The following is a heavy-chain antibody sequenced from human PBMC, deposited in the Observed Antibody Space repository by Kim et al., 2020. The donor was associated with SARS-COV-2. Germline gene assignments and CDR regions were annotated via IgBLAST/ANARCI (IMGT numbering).Heavy chain of an antibody. J-gene: IGHJ4*02. CDR3: ARERGDSGYFLRYFDY. CDR2: ISSSSSTI. D-gene: IGHD5-12*01. CDR1: GFTFSSYS. V-gene: IGHV3-48*02. Sequence: GGSLRLSCAASGFTFSSYSMNWVRQAPGKGLEWVSYISSSSSTIYYADSVKGRFTISRDNAKNSLYLQMNSLRDEDTAVYYCARERGDSGYFLRYFDYWGQGTLVTVSS.